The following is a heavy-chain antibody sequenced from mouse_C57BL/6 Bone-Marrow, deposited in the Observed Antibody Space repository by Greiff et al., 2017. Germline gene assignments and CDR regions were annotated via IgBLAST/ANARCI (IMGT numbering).Heavy chain of an antibody. D-gene: IGHD2-4*01. CDR1: GYSITSGYY. V-gene: IGHV3-6*01. J-gene: IGHJ3*01. CDR3: ARRGIYYDYDRAPWFAY. Sequence: EVHLVESGPGLVKPSQSLSLTCSVTGYSITSGYYWNWIRQFPGNKLEWMGYISYDGSNNYNPSLKNRISITRDTSKNQFFLKLNSVTTEDTATYYCARRGIYYDYDRAPWFAYWGQGTLVTVSA. CDR2: ISYDGSN.